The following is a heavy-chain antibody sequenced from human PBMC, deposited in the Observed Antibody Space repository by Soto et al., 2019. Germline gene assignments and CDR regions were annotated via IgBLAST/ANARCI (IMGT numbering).Heavy chain of an antibody. V-gene: IGHV4-30-2*01. CDR2: IYHSGST. D-gene: IGHD1-26*01. Sequence: QLQLQESGSGLVKPSQTLSLTCAVSGGSISSGGYSWSWIRQPPGKGLEWIGYIYHSGSTYYHPSLKSRVTISVDRSKNQFSLKLSSVTAADTAVYYCVSSRGSPVPLDYWGQGTLVTVSS. J-gene: IGHJ4*02. CDR1: GGSISSGGYS. CDR3: VSSRGSPVPLDY.